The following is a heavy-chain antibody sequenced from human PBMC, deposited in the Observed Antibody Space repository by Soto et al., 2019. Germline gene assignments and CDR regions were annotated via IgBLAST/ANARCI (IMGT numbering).Heavy chain of an antibody. D-gene: IGHD2-15*01. CDR2: INAGNGNT. V-gene: IGHV1-3*01. CDR1: GYTFTSYA. CDR3: ARGCSGGSCYLGWFDP. J-gene: IGHJ5*02. Sequence: ASVKVSCKASGYTFTSYAMHWVRQAPGQRLEWMGWINAGNGNTKYSQKFQGRVTITRDTSASTAYMELSSLRSEDTAVYYCARGCSGGSCYLGWFDPWGQGTLVTVSS.